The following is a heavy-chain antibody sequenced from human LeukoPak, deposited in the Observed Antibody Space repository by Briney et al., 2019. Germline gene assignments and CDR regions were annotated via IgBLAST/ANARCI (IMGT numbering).Heavy chain of an antibody. Sequence: PGGSLRLSCTASGFTFGDYAMSWFRQAPGKGLEWVSVIYSGGSTYYADSVKGRFTISRDNSKNTLYLQMNSLRAEDTAVYYCARVRLGHFDYWGQGTLVTVSS. V-gene: IGHV3-66*01. CDR1: GFTFGDYA. CDR2: IYSGGST. CDR3: ARVRLGHFDY. D-gene: IGHD6-19*01. J-gene: IGHJ4*02.